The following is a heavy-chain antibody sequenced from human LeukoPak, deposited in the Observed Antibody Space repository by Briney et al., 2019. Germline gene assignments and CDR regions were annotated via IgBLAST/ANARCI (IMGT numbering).Heavy chain of an antibody. V-gene: IGHV1-46*01. Sequence: ASVKVSCKASGYTFTSYYMHWVRQAPGQGLEWMGIINPSGGSTSYAQKFQSRVTMTRDMSTSTVYMELSSLRSEDTAVYYCARKYSSGWLDYWGQGTLVTVSS. D-gene: IGHD6-19*01. J-gene: IGHJ4*02. CDR3: ARKYSSGWLDY. CDR1: GYTFTSYY. CDR2: INPSGGST.